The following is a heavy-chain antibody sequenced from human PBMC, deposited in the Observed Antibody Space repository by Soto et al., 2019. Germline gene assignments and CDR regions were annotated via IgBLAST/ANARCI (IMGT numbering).Heavy chain of an antibody. V-gene: IGHV1-3*01. CDR2: INAGNGNT. Sequence: ASVKVSCKASGYTFTSYAMHWVRQAPGQRLEWMGWINAGNGNTKYSQKFQGRVTITRDTSASTAYMELSSLRSEDTAVYYCAGSGHMTKIRVVKPLSGMDVWGKGTTVTVSS. CDR1: GYTFTSYA. D-gene: IGHD2-21*01. CDR3: AGSGHMTKIRVVKPLSGMDV. J-gene: IGHJ6*04.